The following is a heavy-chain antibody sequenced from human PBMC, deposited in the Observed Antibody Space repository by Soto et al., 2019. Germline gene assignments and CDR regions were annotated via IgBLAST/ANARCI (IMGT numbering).Heavy chain of an antibody. Sequence: GGSLRLSCAASGFTFSSYSMNWVRQAPGKGLEWVSYISSSSSTIYYADSVKGRFTISRDNAKNSLYLQMNSLRAEDTAVYYCARDWPNAPAGPYSSGWELAPDYWGQGTLVTVSS. CDR1: GFTFSSYS. J-gene: IGHJ4*02. CDR2: ISSSSSTI. CDR3: ARDWPNAPAGPYSSGWELAPDY. V-gene: IGHV3-48*01. D-gene: IGHD6-19*01.